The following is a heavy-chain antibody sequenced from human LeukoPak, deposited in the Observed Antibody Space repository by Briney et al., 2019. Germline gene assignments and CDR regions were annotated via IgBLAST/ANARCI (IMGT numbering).Heavy chain of an antibody. J-gene: IGHJ4*02. CDR1: GGSISSGDYY. CDR3: ARAGYGDCVSSPFDY. Sequence: SETLSLTCTVSGGSISSGDYYWSWIRQPPGKGLEWIGYIYYSGSTYYNPSLKSRVTISVDTSKNQFSLKLSSVTAADTAVYYCARAGYGDCVSSPFDYWGQGTLVTVSS. V-gene: IGHV4-30-4*01. D-gene: IGHD4-17*01. CDR2: IYYSGST.